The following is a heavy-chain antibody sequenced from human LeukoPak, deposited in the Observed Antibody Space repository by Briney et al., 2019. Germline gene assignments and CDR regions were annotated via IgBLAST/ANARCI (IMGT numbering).Heavy chain of an antibody. CDR1: GFTFSTAW. D-gene: IGHD1-14*01. J-gene: IGHJ4*02. V-gene: IGHV3-15*01. CDR2: IKSETDGGTT. CDR3: TTVRAGNLFDY. Sequence: GGSLRLSCAASGFTFSTAWMSWVRQAPGRGREWVGRIKSETDGGTTDYAAPVKGRFTISRDDSKNTLYLQMNSLKTEDTAVYYCTTVRAGNLFDYWGQGTLVTVSS.